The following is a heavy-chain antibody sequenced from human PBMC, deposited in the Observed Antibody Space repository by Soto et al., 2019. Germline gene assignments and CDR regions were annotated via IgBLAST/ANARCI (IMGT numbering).Heavy chain of an antibody. J-gene: IGHJ4*02. Sequence: PGGSLRLSCAASGFTFSSYGMHWVRQAPGKGLEWVAVISYDGSNKYYADSVKGRFTISKDNSKNTLYLQMNSLRAEDTAVYHCAKGRGIVVVTAAFDYWGQGTLVTVSS. V-gene: IGHV3-30*18. CDR2: ISYDGSNK. CDR1: GFTFSSYG. CDR3: AKGRGIVVVTAAFDY. D-gene: IGHD2-21*02.